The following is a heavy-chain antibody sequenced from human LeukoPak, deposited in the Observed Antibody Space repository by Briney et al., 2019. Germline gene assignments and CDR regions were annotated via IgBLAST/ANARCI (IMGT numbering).Heavy chain of an antibody. D-gene: IGHD6-25*01. J-gene: IGHJ4*02. V-gene: IGHV3-7*04. Sequence: GGSLRLSCAVSGFIVSSNHMSWVRQAPGKGLEWVANIKEDGSDKNYVDSVKGRFTISRDNAKNSLYLQMNSLRADDTSVYYCARGGRGPDSWGQGTLVTVSS. CDR1: GFIVSSNH. CDR2: IKEDGSDK. CDR3: ARGGRGPDS.